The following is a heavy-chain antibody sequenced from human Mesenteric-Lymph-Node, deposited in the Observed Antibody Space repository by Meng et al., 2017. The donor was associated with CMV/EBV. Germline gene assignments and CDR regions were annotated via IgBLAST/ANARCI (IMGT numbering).Heavy chain of an antibody. CDR2: INPDSGGT. J-gene: IGHJ4*02. CDR3: SRDIEALTTRGLADY. Sequence: SGYTFTKDYMHWVRQAPGQGLEWMGWINPDSGGTHSARKFQDRVIMTRDTSISTAYMELSRLTSDDTAVYYCSRDIEALTTRGLADYWGQGTLVTVSS. D-gene: IGHD5-12*01. V-gene: IGHV1-2*02. CDR1: GYTFTKDY.